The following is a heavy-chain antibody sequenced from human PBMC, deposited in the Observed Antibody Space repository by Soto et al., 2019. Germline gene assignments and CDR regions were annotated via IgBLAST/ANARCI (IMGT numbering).Heavy chain of an antibody. V-gene: IGHV3-48*02. J-gene: IGHJ6*02. CDR3: ARGGYCTNGICSYYYHGMDV. D-gene: IGHD2-8*01. CDR2: ISSSSITI. Sequence: GGSLRLSCAASGFTFSSYSMNWVRQAPGKGLEWVSYISSSSITIYYADSVKGRFTISRDNAKNSLYLQMNSLRDEDTAVYYCARGGYCTNGICSYYYHGMDVWGQGTTVTVSS. CDR1: GFTFSSYS.